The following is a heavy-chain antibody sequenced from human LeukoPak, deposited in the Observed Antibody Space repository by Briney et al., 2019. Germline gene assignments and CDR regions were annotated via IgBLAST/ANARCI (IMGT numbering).Heavy chain of an antibody. V-gene: IGHV3-7*01. CDR3: ARDESNYGDCDC. CDR2: INQDGSEK. Sequence: GGSLRLSCAASGFTFSSYAMHWVRQAPGKGLEWVANINQDGSEKYYVDSVRGRFTISRDNAKNSLYLQMNSLRAEDTAVYYCARDESNYGDCDCWGQGTLVTVSS. J-gene: IGHJ4*02. D-gene: IGHD1-7*01. CDR1: GFTFSSYA.